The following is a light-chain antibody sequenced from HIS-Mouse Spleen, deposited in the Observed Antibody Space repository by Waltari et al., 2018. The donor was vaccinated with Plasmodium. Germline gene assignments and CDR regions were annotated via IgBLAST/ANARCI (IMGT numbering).Light chain of an antibody. CDR2: GAS. Sequence: IVLTHSPGTLSLPPGERATLSCRASQSVSSSYLAWYQQKPGQAPRLLIYGASSRATGIPDRFSGSGSGTDFTLTISRLEPEDFAVYYCQQYGSSGTFGQGTKVEIK. CDR3: QQYGSSGT. V-gene: IGKV3-20*01. CDR1: QSVSSSY. J-gene: IGKJ1*01.